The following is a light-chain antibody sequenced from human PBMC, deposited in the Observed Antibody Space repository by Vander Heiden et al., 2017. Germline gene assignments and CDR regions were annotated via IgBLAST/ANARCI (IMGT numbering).Light chain of an antibody. Sequence: LTHPPPVSVSPGQTASITCSGDKLEDKYACWYQQKPGQSPVLVIDQDSKRPSGIPERFSGSNSGNTATLTISGTQAVDEAYYYCQAWDSSTGVFGTGTKVTVL. CDR1: KLEDKY. J-gene: IGLJ1*01. CDR2: QDS. V-gene: IGLV3-1*01. CDR3: QAWDSSTGV.